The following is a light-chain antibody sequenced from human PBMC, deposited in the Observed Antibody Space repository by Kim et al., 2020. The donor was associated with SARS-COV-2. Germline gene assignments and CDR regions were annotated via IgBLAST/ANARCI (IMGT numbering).Light chain of an antibody. Sequence: DIQMTQSPSSLSASVGYRVTITCRTSHDISQYLAWFQQTPGKAPKPLIYSASKLHSGVPSNFSGSGSGTDFTLTISGLQPEHYATYYCQQYKDYPLTFGGGTKVDIK. J-gene: IGKJ4*01. V-gene: IGKV1-16*02. CDR3: QQYKDYPLT. CDR1: HDISQY. CDR2: SAS.